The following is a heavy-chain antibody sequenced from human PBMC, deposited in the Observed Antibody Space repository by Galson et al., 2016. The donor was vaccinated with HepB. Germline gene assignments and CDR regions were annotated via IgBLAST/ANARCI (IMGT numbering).Heavy chain of an antibody. D-gene: IGHD3-3*01. Sequence: SLRLSCAASGFSFSHAWMHWVRQAPGKGLEWVGRIKSKTDGGTTDYAAPVTCRFAISRDDSKNTLYLQMNRLKTEDTGVYYCTVAATYDFWSGYYMLDPWGQGTLVTVSS. CDR2: IKSKTDGGTT. J-gene: IGHJ5*02. CDR1: GFSFSHAW. CDR3: TVAATYDFWSGYYMLDP. V-gene: IGHV3-15*07.